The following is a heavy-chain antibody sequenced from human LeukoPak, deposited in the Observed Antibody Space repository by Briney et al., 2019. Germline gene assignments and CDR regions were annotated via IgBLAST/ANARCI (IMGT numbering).Heavy chain of an antibody. D-gene: IGHD2-2*01. Sequence: GGSLRLSCGASGFTLSSYWMHWVRQAPGKGQVWVSHINNDGSNTNYADSVKGRFTISRDNAKNTLYLQMNSLRAEDTAVCYCAREQYQPDAFDIWGQGTMVTFSS. V-gene: IGHV3-74*01. J-gene: IGHJ3*02. CDR3: AREQYQPDAFDI. CDR2: INNDGSNT. CDR1: GFTLSSYW.